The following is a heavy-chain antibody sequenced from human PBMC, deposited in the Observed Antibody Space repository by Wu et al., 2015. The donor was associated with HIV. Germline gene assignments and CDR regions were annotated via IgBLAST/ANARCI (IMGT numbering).Heavy chain of an antibody. CDR3: TRGSNSWASDI. V-gene: IGHV1-18*04. D-gene: IGHD4-11*01. Sequence: QVHLVQSGSQMKKSGASLNVSCQTSGYTFSDYYLHWVRQAPGQGLEWVGWISAYNGNTDYAQKLLGRVTMTTDTSTNTAYLDLRSLRADDTAVYYCTRGSNSWASDIWGQGTKVIVSS. CDR2: ISAYNGNT. J-gene: IGHJ3*02. CDR1: GYTFSDYY.